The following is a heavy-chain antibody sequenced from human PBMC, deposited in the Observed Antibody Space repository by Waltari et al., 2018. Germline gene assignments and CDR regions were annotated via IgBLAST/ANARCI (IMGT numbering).Heavy chain of an antibody. J-gene: IGHJ2*01. CDR3: ARVPRGDWYFDL. Sequence: EVQLVESGGGLVQPGGSLRLSCAASGFTFSSYWMSWVRQAPGKGLEWVANIKQDGSEKYYADAVKGRFTISRDNSKNTLYLQMNSLRAEDTAVYYCARVPRGDWYFDLWGRGTLVTVSS. V-gene: IGHV3-7*02. CDR2: IKQDGSEK. CDR1: GFTFSSYW.